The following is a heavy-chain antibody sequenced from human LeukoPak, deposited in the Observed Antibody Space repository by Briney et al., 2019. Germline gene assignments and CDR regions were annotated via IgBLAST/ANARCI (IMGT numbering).Heavy chain of an antibody. J-gene: IGHJ4*02. Sequence: SETLSLTCTVSGGSISSYYWSWIRQPPGKGLEWIGEINHSGSTNYNPSLKSRVTISVDTSKNQFSLKLSSVTAADTAVYYCASQWLVRGYYFDYWGQGTLVTVSS. CDR1: GGSISSYY. V-gene: IGHV4-34*01. CDR2: INHSGST. CDR3: ASQWLVRGYYFDY. D-gene: IGHD6-19*01.